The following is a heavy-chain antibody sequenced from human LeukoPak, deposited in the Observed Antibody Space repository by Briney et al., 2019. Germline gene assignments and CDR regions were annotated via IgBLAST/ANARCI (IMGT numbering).Heavy chain of an antibody. CDR2: IKQDGSER. D-gene: IGHD2-15*01. CDR3: ARGYCSGGSCYSAIFDY. J-gene: IGHJ4*02. V-gene: IGHV3-7*03. Sequence: GGSLRLSCAASGFTFSSYVMHWVRQAPGKGLEWVANIKQDGSERYYVDSVKGRFTISRDNAKNSLYLQMNSLRAEDTAVYYCARGYCSGGSCYSAIFDYWGQGTLVTVSS. CDR1: GFTFSSYV.